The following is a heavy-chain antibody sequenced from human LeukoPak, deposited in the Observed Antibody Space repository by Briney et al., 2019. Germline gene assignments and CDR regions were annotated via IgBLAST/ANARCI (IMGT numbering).Heavy chain of an antibody. V-gene: IGHV3-30*02. CDR3: AKQRGIVVVPAAMPDDY. Sequence: GGSLRLSCAASGFTFSSYGMHWVRQAPGKGLEWVAFIRYDGSNKYYADSVKGRFTISRDNSKNTLYLQMNSLRAEDTAVYYCAKQRGIVVVPAAMPDDYWGQGTLVTVPS. J-gene: IGHJ4*02. D-gene: IGHD2-2*01. CDR1: GFTFSSYG. CDR2: IRYDGSNK.